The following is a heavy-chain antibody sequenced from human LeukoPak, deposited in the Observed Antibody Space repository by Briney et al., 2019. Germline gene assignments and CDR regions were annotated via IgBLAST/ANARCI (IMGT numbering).Heavy chain of an antibody. Sequence: PSETLSLTCTVSGGSISSGSYYWSWIRQPAGKGLEWIGSIYYSGSTHYNPSLKSRVTISVDTSKNQFSLKLSSVTAADTAVYYCAREGSRFLLYNWFDPWGQGTLVTVSS. J-gene: IGHJ5*02. CDR2: IYYSGST. CDR3: AREGSRFLLYNWFDP. CDR1: GGSISSGSYY. D-gene: IGHD3-16*01. V-gene: IGHV4-39*07.